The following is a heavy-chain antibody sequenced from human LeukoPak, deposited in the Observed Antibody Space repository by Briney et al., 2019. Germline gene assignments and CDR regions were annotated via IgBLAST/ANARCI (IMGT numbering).Heavy chain of an antibody. CDR3: ARVDDSSGWPIDY. D-gene: IGHD6-19*01. V-gene: IGHV1-2*02. Sequence: GASVKVSCKTSGYTFIDYYVHWVRKAPGQGLEWLGWINPNSGGTSNAQMLQGRVTLTRDTSINTAYMELSRLRSDDTAVYYCARVDDSSGWPIDYWGQGTLVTVSS. CDR2: INPNSGGT. J-gene: IGHJ4*02. CDR1: GYTFIDYY.